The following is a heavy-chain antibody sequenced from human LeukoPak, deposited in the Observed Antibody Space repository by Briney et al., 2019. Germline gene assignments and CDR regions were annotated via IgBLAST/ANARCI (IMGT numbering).Heavy chain of an antibody. D-gene: IGHD3-22*01. V-gene: IGHV1-2*02. Sequence: ASVKVSCKASGYTFTGYYMHWVRQAPGQGLEWMGWINPNSGGTNYAQKFQGRVTMTRDTSISTAYMELSRLRSDDTAVYYCARGQRYYYDSSGYYSGVDYWGQGTLVTVSS. CDR1: GYTFTGYY. CDR2: INPNSGGT. CDR3: ARGQRYYYDSSGYYSGVDY. J-gene: IGHJ4*02.